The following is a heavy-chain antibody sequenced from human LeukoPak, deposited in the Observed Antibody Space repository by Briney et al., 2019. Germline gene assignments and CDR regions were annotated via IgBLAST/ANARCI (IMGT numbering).Heavy chain of an antibody. CDR1: GFTFSSYS. J-gene: IGHJ5*02. V-gene: IGHV3-21*01. CDR3: ARDLSATAVWFDP. D-gene: IGHD2/OR15-2a*01. CDR2: ISSSSSYI. Sequence: GGSLRLSCAASGFTFSSYSMNWVGQAPGPVLELVSSISSSSSYIYYADSVKGRFTISRDNAKNSLYLQMNSLRAEDTAVYYCARDLSATAVWFDPWGQGTLVTVSS.